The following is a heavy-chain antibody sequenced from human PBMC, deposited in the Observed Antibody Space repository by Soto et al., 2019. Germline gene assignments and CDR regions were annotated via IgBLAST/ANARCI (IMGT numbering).Heavy chain of an antibody. CDR3: ARDPRMGAYYYYYGMDV. D-gene: IGHD1-26*01. Sequence: SVKVSCKASGGTFSSYAISWVRQAPGQGLEWMGGIIPIFGTANYAQKFQGRVTITADESTSTAYMELSSLRSEDTAVYYCARDPRMGAYYYYYGMDVWGQGTTVTVSS. CDR1: GGTFSSYA. V-gene: IGHV1-69*13. CDR2: IIPIFGTA. J-gene: IGHJ6*02.